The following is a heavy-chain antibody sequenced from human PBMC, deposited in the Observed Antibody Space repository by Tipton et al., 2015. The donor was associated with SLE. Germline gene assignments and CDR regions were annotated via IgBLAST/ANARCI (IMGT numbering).Heavy chain of an antibody. V-gene: IGHV4-59*01. CDR2: ISYSGST. J-gene: IGHJ4*02. Sequence: TLSLTCTVSGGSISNYFWSWIRQPPGRLLQYIGYISYSGSTNYNPPLRSRVTISVDTSKNQFSLKVNSVTAADTAVYYCARLTPWGYDYWGPGMLVTVSS. CDR3: ARLTPWGYDY. CDR1: GGSISNYF. D-gene: IGHD7-27*01.